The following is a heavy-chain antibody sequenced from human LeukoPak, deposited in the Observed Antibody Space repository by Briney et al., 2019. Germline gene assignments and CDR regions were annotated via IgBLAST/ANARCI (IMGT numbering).Heavy chain of an antibody. D-gene: IGHD6-13*01. CDR2: IYTSGNT. CDR3: ARVAYSHDAFDI. J-gene: IGHJ3*02. Sequence: KPSETLSLTCTVSGGSISSGSYYWSWIRQPAGKGLEWIGRIYTSGNTNYNPSLKSRVTISVDTSKNQFSLKLSSVTAADTAVYYCARVAYSHDAFDIWGQGTMATVSS. CDR1: GGSISSGSYY. V-gene: IGHV4-61*02.